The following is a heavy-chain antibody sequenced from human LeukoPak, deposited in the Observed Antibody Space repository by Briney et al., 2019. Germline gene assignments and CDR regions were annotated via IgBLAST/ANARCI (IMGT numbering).Heavy chain of an antibody. V-gene: IGHV3-74*01. CDR1: GFTLSRYG. D-gene: IGHD2-2*01. Sequence: GGSLRLSCAASGFTLSRYGMNWVRQAPGKGLVWVSRSNSEGSSTTYADSVKGRFTISRDNAKNTLILQMNSLRAEDTAVYYCSYCSSTSCYAFWGQGTLVTVSS. CDR3: SYCSSTSCYAF. J-gene: IGHJ4*02. CDR2: SNSEGSST.